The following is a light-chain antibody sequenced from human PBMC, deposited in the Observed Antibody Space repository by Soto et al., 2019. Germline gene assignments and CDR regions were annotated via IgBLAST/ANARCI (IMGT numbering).Light chain of an antibody. Sequence: EIVMTQSPATLSVSPGERATLSCRASQSVNSYLAWYQQKPGQAPRLLIYGASTRATGVPARFSGSGSGTEFTLTISSLQSEGFAVYYCQQCNDWPLITFGQGTRLEAK. CDR1: QSVNSY. V-gene: IGKV3-15*01. J-gene: IGKJ5*01. CDR2: GAS. CDR3: QQCNDWPLIT.